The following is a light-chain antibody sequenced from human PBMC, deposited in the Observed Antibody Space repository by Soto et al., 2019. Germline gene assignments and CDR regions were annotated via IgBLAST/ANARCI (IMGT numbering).Light chain of an antibody. Sequence: QSVLTQPPSVSGAPGHRFTISCTGSSSNIGAGYDVHWYQQLPGTAPKLLIYANNNRPSGVPGRFSGSKSGTSASLAITGLQAEDEADYSCQSYASSLSGYVFGTGTKVTVL. V-gene: IGLV1-40*01. CDR2: ANN. CDR3: QSYASSLSGYV. CDR1: SSNIGAGYD. J-gene: IGLJ1*01.